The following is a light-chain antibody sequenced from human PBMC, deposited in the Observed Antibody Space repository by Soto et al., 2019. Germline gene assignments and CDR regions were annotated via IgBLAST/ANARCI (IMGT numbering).Light chain of an antibody. J-gene: IGLJ3*02. Sequence: QSALTQPPSASGAPGQSVTISCTGTNSDVGGYNYVSWYQQYPGKAPKLLIYEVTKRPSGVPDRFSGSKSGNTAYLTVSGLQAEDEADYYRSSFAGSAKWVFGGGTKLTVL. CDR2: EVT. CDR1: NSDVGGYNY. CDR3: SSFAGSAKWV. V-gene: IGLV2-8*01.